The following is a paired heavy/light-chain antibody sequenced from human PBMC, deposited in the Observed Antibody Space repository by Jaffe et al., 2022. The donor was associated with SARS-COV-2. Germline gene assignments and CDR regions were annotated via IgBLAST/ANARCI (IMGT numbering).Light chain of an antibody. CDR2: GAS. J-gene: IGKJ2*01. Sequence: EIVLTQSPGTLSLSPGERATLSCRASQSVGSRFLAWYQQKPGQAPRVLIYGASSRATGIPDRFSGSGSGTDFTLTISSLEPEDFAVYYCQQYGTSPSFGQGTRLEIK. V-gene: IGKV3-20*01. CDR3: QQYGTSPS. CDR1: QSVGSRF.
Heavy chain of an antibody. CDR3: AREDTFYFDF. J-gene: IGHJ4*02. Sequence: QVQLVQSGSELKKPGASVKVSCKASRYTFTTYAIHWVRQAPGQGLEWMGWINTNTGNPMYAQGFTGRFVFSLATSVSTAYLQISSLKAEDTAVYYCAREDTFYFDFWGQGTLVTVSS. CDR1: RYTFTTYA. D-gene: IGHD5-18*01. V-gene: IGHV7-4-1*02. CDR2: INTNTGNP.